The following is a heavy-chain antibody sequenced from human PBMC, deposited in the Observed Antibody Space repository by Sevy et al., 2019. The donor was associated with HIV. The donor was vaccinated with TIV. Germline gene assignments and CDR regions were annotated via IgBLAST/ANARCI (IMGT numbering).Heavy chain of an antibody. CDR2: ISSSSSNI. CDR1: GFTFSTYS. CDR3: ARTTYYYGSGSYKYFDY. V-gene: IGHV3-48*02. J-gene: IGHJ4*02. D-gene: IGHD3-10*01. Sequence: GESLKISCAASGFTFSTYSMNWVRQAPGKGLEWVSYISSSSSNIYYADSVKGRFSISRENAKNPLYLQMNSLRDEDTAVYYCARTTYYYGSGSYKYFDYWGQGTLVTVSS.